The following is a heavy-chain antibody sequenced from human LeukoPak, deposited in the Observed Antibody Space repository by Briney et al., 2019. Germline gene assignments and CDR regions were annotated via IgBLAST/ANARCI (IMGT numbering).Heavy chain of an antibody. Sequence: GASVKVSCKASGYTFTSYGISWVRQAPGQGLEWMGWISAYNGNTNYAQKLQGRVTMTTDTSTSTAYMELRSLRSDDTAVYYCARADRSGYFGNVVAFDIWGQGTMVTVSS. CDR3: ARADRSGYFGNVVAFDI. V-gene: IGHV1-18*01. D-gene: IGHD3-22*01. J-gene: IGHJ3*02. CDR2: ISAYNGNT. CDR1: GYTFTSYG.